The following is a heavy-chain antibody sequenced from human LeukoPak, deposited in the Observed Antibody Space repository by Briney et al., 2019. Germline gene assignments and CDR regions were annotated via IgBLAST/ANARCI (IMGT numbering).Heavy chain of an antibody. D-gene: IGHD1-26*01. CDR3: ARHPLGSQDWYFDL. J-gene: IGHJ2*01. CDR1: GGSISSYY. V-gene: IGHV4-59*08. CDR2: TYYSGST. Sequence: SETLSLTCTVSGGSISSYYWSWIRQPPGKGLEWIGYTYYSGSTNYNPSLKSRVTISVDTSKNQFSLKLSSVTAADTAVYYCARHPLGSQDWYFDLWGRGTLATVSS.